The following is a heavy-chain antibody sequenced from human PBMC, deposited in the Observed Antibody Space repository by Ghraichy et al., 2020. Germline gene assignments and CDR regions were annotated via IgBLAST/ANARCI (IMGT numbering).Heavy chain of an antibody. CDR3: ARARYGSGSYYRKQGLDYYYYGMDV. D-gene: IGHD3-10*01. V-gene: IGHV4-34*01. Sequence: SETQSLTCAVYGGSFSGYYWSWIRQPPGKGLEWIGEINHSGSTNYNPSLKSRVTISVDTSKNQFSLKLSSVTAADTAVYYCARARYGSGSYYRKQGLDYYYYGMDVWGQGTTVTVSS. CDR1: GGSFSGYY. CDR2: INHSGST. J-gene: IGHJ6*02.